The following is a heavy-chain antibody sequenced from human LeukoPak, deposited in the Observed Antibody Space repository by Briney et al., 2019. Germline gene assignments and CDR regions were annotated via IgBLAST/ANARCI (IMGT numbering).Heavy chain of an antibody. Sequence: GGSLRLSCAASGFTVSNSWMFWVRQAPGKGLMYVSEINNDGNRIRYVDSVKGRFTISRDGAKNTLFLQMNSLRDDDTAMYYCARGGLPGGFDYWGQGILVTASS. D-gene: IGHD7-27*01. CDR2: INNDGNRI. V-gene: IGHV3-74*01. J-gene: IGHJ4*02. CDR1: GFTVSNSW. CDR3: ARGGLPGGFDY.